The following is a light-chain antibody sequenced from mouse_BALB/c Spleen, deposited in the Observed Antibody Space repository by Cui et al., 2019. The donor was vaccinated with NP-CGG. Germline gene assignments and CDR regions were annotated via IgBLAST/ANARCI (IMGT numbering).Light chain of an antibody. CDR2: GTN. V-gene: IGLV1*01. CDR1: TGAVTTSNY. CDR3: ALWYSNHWV. Sequence: QAVVTQESALTTSPEETVTLTCRSSTGAVTTSNYANWVQEKPDHVFTGLIGGTNNRAPGVPARFSGSLIGDKAALTITGAQTEDEAIYFCALWYSNHWVFGGGTKLTVL. J-gene: IGLJ1*01.